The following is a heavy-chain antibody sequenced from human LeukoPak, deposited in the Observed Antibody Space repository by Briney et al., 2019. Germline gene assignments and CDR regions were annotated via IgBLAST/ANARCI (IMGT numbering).Heavy chain of an antibody. CDR1: GYRFTSYW. Sequence: GESLKISCKGSGYRFTSYWIGWVRQMPGKGLEWMGIIYPGDSDTRYSPSFQGQVTISADKSISTAYLQWSSLKASDTAMYYCATTLGYCSSTSCLDAFDIWGQGTMVTVSS. D-gene: IGHD2-2*01. CDR2: IYPGDSDT. J-gene: IGHJ3*02. CDR3: ATTLGYCSSTSCLDAFDI. V-gene: IGHV5-51*01.